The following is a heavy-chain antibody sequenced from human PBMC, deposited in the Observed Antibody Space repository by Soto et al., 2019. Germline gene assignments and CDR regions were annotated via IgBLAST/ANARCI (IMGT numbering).Heavy chain of an antibody. J-gene: IGHJ4*02. CDR2: IIPIFGTA. CDR3: ARGLLGVVIPFDY. Sequence: SVKVSCKASGGTFSSYAISWVRQAPGQGLEWMGGIIPIFGTANYAQKFQGRVTITADESTSTAYMELSSLRSEDTAVYYCARGLLGVVIPFDYWGQGTLVTVSS. CDR1: GGTFSSYA. D-gene: IGHD3-3*01. V-gene: IGHV1-69*13.